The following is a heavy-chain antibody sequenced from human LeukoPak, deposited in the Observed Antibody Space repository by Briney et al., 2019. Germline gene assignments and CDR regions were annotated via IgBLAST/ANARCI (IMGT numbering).Heavy chain of an antibody. CDR3: AHRRGRGSIVEVDY. CDR1: GFSLSTSGVG. V-gene: IGHV2-5*02. J-gene: IGHJ4*02. D-gene: IGHD3-22*01. CDR2: IYWDDDK. Sequence: SGPTLVKPTQTLTLTCTFSGFSLSTSGVGVGWTRQPPGKALEWLALIYWDDDKRYSPSLKSRLTITKDTSKNQVVLTMTNMDPVDTATYYCAHRRGRGSIVEVDYWGQGTLVTVSS.